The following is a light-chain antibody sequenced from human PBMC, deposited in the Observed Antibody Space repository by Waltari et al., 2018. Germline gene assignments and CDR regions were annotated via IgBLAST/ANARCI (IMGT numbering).Light chain of an antibody. V-gene: IGLV2-8*01. CDR3: SSFAGSNTVK. CDR2: EVS. Sequence: QSALPQPPSASGSPGQSVTIPCPGPSSAVGGYNYVSWYQQYPGKAPKLIVYEVSKRPSGVPDRFSGSKSGNTASLTVSGLQAEDEADYYCSSFAGSNTVKFGGGTKLTVL. CDR1: SSAVGGYNY. J-gene: IGLJ2*01.